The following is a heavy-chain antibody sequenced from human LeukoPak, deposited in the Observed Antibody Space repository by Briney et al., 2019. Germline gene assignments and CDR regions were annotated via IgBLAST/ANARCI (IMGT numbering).Heavy chain of an antibody. CDR3: PRASYGGNPSPSAVYYYYYYMDV. Sequence: ASVKVSCKASGYTFTSYDINGVRQATGQGLEWMGWMNPNSGNTGYAQKFQGRVTMTRNTSISTAYMELSSLRSEDTAVYYCPRASYGGNPSPSAVYYYYYYMDVWGKGTTVTVSS. CDR1: GYTFTSYD. V-gene: IGHV1-8*01. D-gene: IGHD4/OR15-4a*01. J-gene: IGHJ6*03. CDR2: MNPNSGNT.